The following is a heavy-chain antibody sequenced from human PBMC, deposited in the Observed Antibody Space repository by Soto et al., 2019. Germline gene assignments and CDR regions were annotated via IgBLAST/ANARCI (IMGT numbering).Heavy chain of an antibody. CDR1: GFTFSHYA. CDR2: MSYDGSNE. D-gene: IGHD1-26*01. Sequence: QVQLVESGGGVVQPGRSLRLSCAASGFTFSHYAMHWVRQAPGKGLEWVALMSYDGSNEYYADSVKGRFTISRDNSQNTLYLQMNSLRAEDTAVYYCAKDGSHNFDDWGQGTLVTVSS. J-gene: IGHJ4*02. V-gene: IGHV3-30*18. CDR3: AKDGSHNFDD.